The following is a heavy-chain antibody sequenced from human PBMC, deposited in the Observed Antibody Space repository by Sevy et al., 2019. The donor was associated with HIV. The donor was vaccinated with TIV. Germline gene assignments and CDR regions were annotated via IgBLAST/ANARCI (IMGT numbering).Heavy chain of an antibody. CDR3: VRQKLRYFDSQPVNWFDP. D-gene: IGHD3-9*01. Sequence: SETLSLTCTVSNGSISGYYWSWIRQPPGKGLEWIGYIYYSGTTKYNPSLKSRVTISVDTSKNQFSLKLKSVTAADTAVYYCVRQKLRYFDSQPVNWFDPWGQGTLVTVSS. CDR2: IYYSGTT. V-gene: IGHV4-59*08. CDR1: NGSISGYY. J-gene: IGHJ5*02.